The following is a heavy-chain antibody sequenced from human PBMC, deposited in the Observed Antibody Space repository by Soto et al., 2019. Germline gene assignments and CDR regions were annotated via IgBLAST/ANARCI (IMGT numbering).Heavy chain of an antibody. CDR1: GFTFSNFA. V-gene: IGHV3-23*01. CDR2: ITGSGEST. D-gene: IGHD5-18*01. CDR3: AKEGGYSFGPGNYYGMDV. J-gene: IGHJ6*02. Sequence: GGSLRRSCAASGFTFSNFAMSWVRQSPGKGPEWVSGITGSGESTYYADSVKGRFTISRDKPKTTLYLQMNSLSAEDTAMYYCAKEGGYSFGPGNYYGMDVWGQGTTVTVSS.